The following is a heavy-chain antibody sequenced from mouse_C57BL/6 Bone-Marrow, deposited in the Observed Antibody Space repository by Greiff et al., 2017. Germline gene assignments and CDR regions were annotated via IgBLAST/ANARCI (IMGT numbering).Heavy chain of an antibody. CDR2: IYPRDGST. J-gene: IGHJ2*01. CDR3: ASSPYGGY. D-gene: IGHD1-1*01. Sequence: QVQLQQSGPELVKPGASVKLSCKASGYTFTSYDINWVKQRPGQGLEWIGWIYPRDGSTKYNEKFKGKATLTVATSSSTAYMELHSLASEDSAVYFCASSPYGGYWGQGTTLTVSS. V-gene: IGHV1-85*01. CDR1: GYTFTSYD.